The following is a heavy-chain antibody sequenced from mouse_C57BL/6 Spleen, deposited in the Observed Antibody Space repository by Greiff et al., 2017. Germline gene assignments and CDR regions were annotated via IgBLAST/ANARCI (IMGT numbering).Heavy chain of an antibody. Sequence: VQLQQSGPELVKPGASVKISCKASGYAFSSSWMNWVKQRPGKGLEWIGRIYPGDGYTNYNGKFKGKATLTADKSSSTAYMQLSSLTSEDSAVYFCARSKSAQVFDYWGQGTTLTVSS. CDR1: GYAFSSSW. V-gene: IGHV1-82*01. D-gene: IGHD3-2*02. CDR3: ARSKSAQVFDY. J-gene: IGHJ2*01. CDR2: IYPGDGYT.